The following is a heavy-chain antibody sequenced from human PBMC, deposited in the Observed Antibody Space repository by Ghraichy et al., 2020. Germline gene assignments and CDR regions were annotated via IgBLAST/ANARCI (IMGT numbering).Heavy chain of an antibody. CDR3: AIREVIAVAGMSFGFDP. J-gene: IGHJ5*02. D-gene: IGHD6-19*01. CDR2: MNPNSGNT. Sequence: ASVKVSCKASGYTFTSYDINWVRQATGQGLEWMGWMNPNSGNTGYAQKFQGRVTMTRNTSISTAYMELSSLRSEDTAVYYCAIREVIAVAGMSFGFDPWGQGTLVTVSS. V-gene: IGHV1-8*01. CDR1: GYTFTSYD.